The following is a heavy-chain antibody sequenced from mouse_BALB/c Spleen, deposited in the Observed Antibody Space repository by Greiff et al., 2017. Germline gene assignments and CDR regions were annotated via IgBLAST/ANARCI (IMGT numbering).Heavy chain of an antibody. CDR3: ARSEHYAMDY. CDR1: GYSITSDYA. J-gene: IGHJ4*01. Sequence: EVQLQESGPGLVKPSQSLSLTCTVTGYSITSDYAWNWIRQFPGNKLEWMGYISYSGSTSYNPSLKSRISITRDTSKNQFFLQLHSVTTEDTATYYCARSEHYAMDYWGQGTSVTVSS. V-gene: IGHV3-2*02. CDR2: ISYSGST.